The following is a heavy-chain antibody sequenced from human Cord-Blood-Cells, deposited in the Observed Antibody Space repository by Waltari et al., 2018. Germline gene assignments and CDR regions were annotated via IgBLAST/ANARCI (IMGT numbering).Heavy chain of an antibody. J-gene: IGHJ3*02. CDR1: GGSISSYY. CDR2: IYTSGST. V-gene: IGHV4-4*07. Sequence: QVQLQESGPGLVKPSETLSLTCTVSGGSISSYYWSWIRKPAGKGLEWIGRIYTSGSTNYNPALKSRVTMSVDTSKNQFSLKLSSVTAADTAVYYCARVGSIAAAGDAFDIWGQGTMVTVSS. D-gene: IGHD6-13*01. CDR3: ARVGSIAAAGDAFDI.